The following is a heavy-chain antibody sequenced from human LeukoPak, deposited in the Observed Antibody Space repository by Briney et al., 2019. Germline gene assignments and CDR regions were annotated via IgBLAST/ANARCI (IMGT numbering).Heavy chain of an antibody. CDR3: AKERITMIVVAQGY. J-gene: IGHJ4*02. CDR1: GFTFSSYG. D-gene: IGHD3-22*01. V-gene: IGHV3-30*02. Sequence: PGGSLRLSCAASGFTFSSYGMHWVRQAPGKGLEWVAFIRYDGSNKYYADSVKGQFTISRDNSKNTLYLQMNSLRAEDTAVYYCAKERITMIVVAQGYWGQGTLVTVSS. CDR2: IRYDGSNK.